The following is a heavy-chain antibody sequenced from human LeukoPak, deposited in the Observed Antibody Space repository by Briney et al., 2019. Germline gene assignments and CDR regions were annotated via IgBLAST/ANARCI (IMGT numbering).Heavy chain of an antibody. D-gene: IGHD6-13*01. CDR2: MKQDGSEK. J-gene: IGHJ4*02. CDR3: ARDPYSSSWWDY. Sequence: GGSLRLSCAASGFTFSSYWMSWVRQAPGKGLEWVANMKQDGSEKYYVDSVKGRFSISRDNAKNVLYLQMNILRAEDTAVYYCARDPYSSSWWDYWGQGTLVTVSS. CDR1: GFTFSSYW. V-gene: IGHV3-7*05.